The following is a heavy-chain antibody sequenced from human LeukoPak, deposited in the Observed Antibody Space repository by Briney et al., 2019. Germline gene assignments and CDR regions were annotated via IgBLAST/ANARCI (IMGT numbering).Heavy chain of an antibody. CDR1: GFTFSSFW. V-gene: IGHV3-30*18. J-gene: IGHJ4*02. CDR3: AKEVIAAGGNLEY. D-gene: IGHD6-13*01. CDR2: ISNDGNNK. Sequence: GGSLRLSCAASGFTFSSFWMSWVRQAPGKGLEWVAVISNDGNNKYYADSVRGRFTISRDNSKNTLYVQMNSLRAEDTAVYYCAKEVIAAGGNLEYWGQGTLVTVSS.